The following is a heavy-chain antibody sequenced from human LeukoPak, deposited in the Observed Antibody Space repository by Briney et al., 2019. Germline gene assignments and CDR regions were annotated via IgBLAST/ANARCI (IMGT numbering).Heavy chain of an antibody. D-gene: IGHD3-3*01. CDR1: GFTFSRHT. CDR2: ISSTGSYI. Sequence: GGSLRLSCAASGFTFSRHTMNCVRHAPGKGLEWVSSISSTGSYIYYAESLKGRFTVSRDNAKNYVYLQMNSLRVDDTAVYYCARAERLLEWLLDSWGQGTLVTVSS. CDR3: ARAERLLEWLLDS. J-gene: IGHJ4*02. V-gene: IGHV3-21*01.